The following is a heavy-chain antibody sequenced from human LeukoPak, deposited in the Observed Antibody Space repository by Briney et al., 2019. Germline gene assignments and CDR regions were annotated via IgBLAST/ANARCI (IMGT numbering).Heavy chain of an antibody. J-gene: IGHJ3*02. Sequence: PGGSLRLSCAASGFTFSTFAMLWVRQPPGEGLEWVSSISSSSSYIYYADSVKGRFTISRDNAKNSLYLQMNSLRAEDTAVYYCAKASGIRQTLDAFDIWGQGTMVTVSS. D-gene: IGHD5-18*01. V-gene: IGHV3-21*01. CDR2: ISSSSSYI. CDR1: GFTFSTFA. CDR3: AKASGIRQTLDAFDI.